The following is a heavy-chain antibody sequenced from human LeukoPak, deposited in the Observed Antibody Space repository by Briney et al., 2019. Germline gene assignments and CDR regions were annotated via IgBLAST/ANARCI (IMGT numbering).Heavy chain of an antibody. V-gene: IGHV3-64D*06. CDR3: IAAAGDNYYYYGMDV. D-gene: IGHD6-13*01. J-gene: IGHJ6*04. CDR1: GFTFSSYA. Sequence: GGSLRLSCSASGFTFSSYAMHWVRQAPGKGLEYVSAISSNGGSTYYADSVKGRFTISRDNSKNTLYLQMSSLGAEDTAVYYCIAAAGDNYYYYGMDVWGKGTTATVSS. CDR2: ISSNGGST.